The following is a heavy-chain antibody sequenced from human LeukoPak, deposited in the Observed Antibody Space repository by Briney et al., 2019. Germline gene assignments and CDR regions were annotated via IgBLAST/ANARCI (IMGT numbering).Heavy chain of an antibody. Sequence: GRSLRLSCVASGFTFSSYGMHWVRQAPGKGLEWVAVISYDGSNKYYADSVKGRFTISRDNSKNTLYLQMNSLRAEDTAVYYCAKDAHYGSGSYSAHWGQGTLVTVSS. CDR3: AKDAHYGSGSYSAH. J-gene: IGHJ4*02. CDR1: GFTFSSYG. D-gene: IGHD3-10*01. V-gene: IGHV3-30*18. CDR2: ISYDGSNK.